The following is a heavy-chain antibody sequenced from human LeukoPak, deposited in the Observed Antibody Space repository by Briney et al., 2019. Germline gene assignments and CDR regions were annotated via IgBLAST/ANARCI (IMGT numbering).Heavy chain of an antibody. D-gene: IGHD5-24*01. J-gene: IGHJ6*03. CDR1: GFTFSSYS. CDR2: ISSSSSTI. Sequence: PGGSLRLSCAASGFTFSSYSMNWVRQAPGKGLEWVSYISSSSSTIYYADSVRGRFTISRDNAKNSLYLQMNSLRAEDTAVYYCAVNTNGYNLYFYMDVWGKGTTVTISS. V-gene: IGHV3-48*04. CDR3: AVNTNGYNLYFYMDV.